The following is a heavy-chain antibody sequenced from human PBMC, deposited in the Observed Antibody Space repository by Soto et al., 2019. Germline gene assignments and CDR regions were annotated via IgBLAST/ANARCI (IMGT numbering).Heavy chain of an antibody. CDR2: IIPILGIA. Sequence: GASVKVSCKASGGTSSSYTISWVRQAPGQGLEWMGRIIPILGIANYAQKFQGRVTITADKSTSTAYMELSSLRSEDTAVYYCAREPGIAVAGRGYAFDIWGQGTMVTVSS. J-gene: IGHJ3*02. V-gene: IGHV1-69*04. CDR3: AREPGIAVAGRGYAFDI. D-gene: IGHD6-19*01. CDR1: GGTSSSYT.